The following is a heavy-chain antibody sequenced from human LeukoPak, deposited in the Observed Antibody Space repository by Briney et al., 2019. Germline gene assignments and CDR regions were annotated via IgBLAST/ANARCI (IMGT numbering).Heavy chain of an antibody. CDR3: ARGEVGYFDL. J-gene: IGHJ2*01. V-gene: IGHV4-59*01. Sequence: PSETLSLTCTVSGGSISSYYWRWIRQPPGKGLEWIGYIYYSGSTNYNPSLKSRVTISVDTSKNQFSLKLSSVTAADTAVYYCARGEVGYFDLWGRGTLVTVSS. CDR2: IYYSGST. D-gene: IGHD1-26*01. CDR1: GGSISSYY.